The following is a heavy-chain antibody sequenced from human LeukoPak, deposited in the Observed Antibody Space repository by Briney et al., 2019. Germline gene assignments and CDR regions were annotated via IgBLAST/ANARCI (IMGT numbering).Heavy chain of an antibody. CDR3: ASAYYDFWSGYYDHRPLRFDY. D-gene: IGHD3-3*01. V-gene: IGHV4-31*03. CDR2: IYYSGST. J-gene: IGHJ4*02. Sequence: SETLSLTCTVSGGSISSGGYYWSWIRQHPGKGLEWIGYIYYSGSTYYNPSLKSRVTISVDTSKNQFSLKLSSVTAADTAVYYCASAYYDFWSGYYDHRPLRFDYWGQGTLVTVSS. CDR1: GGSISSGGYY.